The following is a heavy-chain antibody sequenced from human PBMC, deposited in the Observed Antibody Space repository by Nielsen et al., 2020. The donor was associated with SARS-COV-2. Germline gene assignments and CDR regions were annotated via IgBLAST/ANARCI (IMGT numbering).Heavy chain of an antibody. J-gene: IGHJ6*02. Sequence: SETLSLTCTVSGGSISSYYWSWIRQPPGKGLEWIGYIYYSGSTNYNPSLKSRVTISVDTSKNQFSLKLSSVTAAGTAVYYCARRPPNDYVWGNYYGMDVWGQGTTVTVSS. V-gene: IGHV4-59*08. CDR3: ARRPPNDYVWGNYYGMDV. CDR2: IYYSGST. CDR1: GGSISSYY. D-gene: IGHD3-16*01.